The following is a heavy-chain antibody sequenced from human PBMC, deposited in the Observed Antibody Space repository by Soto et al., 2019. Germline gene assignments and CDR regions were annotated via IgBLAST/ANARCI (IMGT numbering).Heavy chain of an antibody. Sequence: GGSLRLSCVASGFVFSSYGMHWVRQAPGKGLEWVAVIWNDGSNKHYADSVKGRFTISRDNSKNTLYLQMNSLRVEDTAVYYCARTYCGDCYPYLKNWGQGTLVTVSS. CDR3: ARTYCGDCYPYLKN. CDR2: IWNDGSNK. V-gene: IGHV3-33*01. D-gene: IGHD2-21*02. CDR1: GFVFSSYG. J-gene: IGHJ1*01.